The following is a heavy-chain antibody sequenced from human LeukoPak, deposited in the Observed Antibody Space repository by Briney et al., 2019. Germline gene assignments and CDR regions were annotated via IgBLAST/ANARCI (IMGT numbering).Heavy chain of an antibody. CDR1: GFTFGSYA. CDR3: ASQSSASFGSYFDY. V-gene: IGHV3-23*01. J-gene: IGHJ4*02. Sequence: GGSLRLSCAASGFTFGSYAMSWFRQAPGKGLEWVSVISGSGGNTYYADSVKGRFTIFRDNSKNTLYLQMNSLRAEDTAVYYCASQSSASFGSYFDYWGQGTLVTVSS. D-gene: IGHD2-2*01. CDR2: ISGSGGNT.